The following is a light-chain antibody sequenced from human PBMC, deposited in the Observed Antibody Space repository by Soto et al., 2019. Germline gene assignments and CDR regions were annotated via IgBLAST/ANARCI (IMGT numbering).Light chain of an antibody. CDR2: GAS. Sequence: EIVMTQSPATLSVSPGERATLSCRASQSVSRSYLAWYQQKPGQAPRLLIYGASNRATGIPARFSGSGSGTDFTLTISSLEPEDFAVYYCQQRSNWPITFGQGTRLEIK. CDR3: QQRSNWPIT. CDR1: QSVSRSY. J-gene: IGKJ5*01. V-gene: IGKV3D-20*02.